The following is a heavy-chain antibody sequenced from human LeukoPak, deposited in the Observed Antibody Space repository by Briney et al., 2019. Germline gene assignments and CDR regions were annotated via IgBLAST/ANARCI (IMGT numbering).Heavy chain of an antibody. CDR3: ARRHNSSGYRAAFDI. CDR1: GGSFSGYY. Sequence: SETLSLTCAVYGGSFSGYYWSWIRQPPGKGLEWIGEINHSGSTNYNPSLKSRVTISVDTSKNQFSLKLNSVTAADTAVYYCARRHNSSGYRAAFDIWGQGTMVTVSS. J-gene: IGHJ3*02. CDR2: INHSGST. V-gene: IGHV4-34*01. D-gene: IGHD3-22*01.